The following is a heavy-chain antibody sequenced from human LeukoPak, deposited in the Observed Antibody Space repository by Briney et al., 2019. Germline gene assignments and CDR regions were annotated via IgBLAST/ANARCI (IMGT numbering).Heavy chain of an antibody. V-gene: IGHV4-30-4*08. CDR3: ARVVVVXXXGISXXXX. J-gene: IGHJ5*02. CDR1: GGSISSGDYY. CDR2: IYYSGST. D-gene: IGHD2-2*01. Sequence: PSETLSLTXTVSGGSISSGDYYWSWIRQPPGKGLEWIGYIYYSGSTYYNPSLKSRVTISVDTSKNHVSLKLSAVTVADTAVCXXARVVVVXXXGISXXXXXGXXXXVTVSS.